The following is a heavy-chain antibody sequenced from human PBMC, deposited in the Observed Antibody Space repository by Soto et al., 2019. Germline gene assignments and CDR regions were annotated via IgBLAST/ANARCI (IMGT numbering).Heavy chain of an antibody. J-gene: IGHJ5*02. CDR1: GFTFSSYS. D-gene: IGHD5-18*01. V-gene: IGHV3-21*01. Sequence: GGSLRLSCAASGFTFSSYSMNWVRQAPGKGLEWVSSISSSSSYIYYADSVKGRFTISRDNAKNSLYLQMNSLRAEDTAVYYCARDPAVDTAMAYNWFDPWGQGTLVTVSS. CDR2: ISSSSSYI. CDR3: ARDPAVDTAMAYNWFDP.